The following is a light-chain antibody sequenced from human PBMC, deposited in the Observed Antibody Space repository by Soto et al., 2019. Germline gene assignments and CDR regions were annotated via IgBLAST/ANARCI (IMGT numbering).Light chain of an antibody. J-gene: IGKJ4*01. Sequence: IQLTQSPSSLSASVGDRVTITCRASQGISSFLAWYHQKPGKAPKLLIYAASTLQSGVPSRFSGSGSGTDFTLTISSLQPEDFATYYCQQINSYPLTFGGGTKVDIK. CDR3: QQINSYPLT. CDR2: AAS. CDR1: QGISSF. V-gene: IGKV1-9*01.